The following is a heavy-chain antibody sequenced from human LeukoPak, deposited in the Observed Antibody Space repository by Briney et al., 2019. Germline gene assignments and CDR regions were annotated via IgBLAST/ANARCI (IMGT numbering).Heavy chain of an antibody. D-gene: IGHD3-10*01. CDR2: IYYSGST. V-gene: IGHV4-39*07. CDR3: AREGIWFGELSRYFDL. Sequence: PSETLSLTCTVSGGSISSSSYYWGWIRQPPGKGLEWIGSIYYSGSTYYNPSLKSRVTISVDTSKNQFSLKLSSVTAADTAMYYCAREGIWFGELSRYFDLWGRGTLVTVSS. J-gene: IGHJ2*01. CDR1: GGSISSSSYY.